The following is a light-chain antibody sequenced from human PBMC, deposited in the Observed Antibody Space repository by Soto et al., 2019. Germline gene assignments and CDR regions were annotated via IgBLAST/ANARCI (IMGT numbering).Light chain of an antibody. Sequence: EIVLTHSPGTLSLSPWERATLSCRASQSVSSSYLAWYQQKPGQPPRLLIYGASSRATGIPDRFSGSGSGTDFTLTISRLEPEDFAVFYCQHYDSLPINFGQGTRLEIK. CDR2: GAS. CDR3: QHYDSLPIN. J-gene: IGKJ5*01. V-gene: IGKV3-20*01. CDR1: QSVSSSY.